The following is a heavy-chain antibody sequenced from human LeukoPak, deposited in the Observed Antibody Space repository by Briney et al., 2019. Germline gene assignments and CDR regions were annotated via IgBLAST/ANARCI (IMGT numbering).Heavy chain of an antibody. CDR1: GGSISSYY. CDR3: AREIVGFGDYYMDV. CDR2: IYYSGST. Sequence: SETLSLTCIVSGGSISSYYWSWIRQPPGKGLEWIGYIYYSGSTNYNPSLKSRVTISVDTSKNQFSLKLSSVTAADTAVYYCAREIVGFGDYYMDVWGKGTTVTVSS. J-gene: IGHJ6*03. V-gene: IGHV4-59*01. D-gene: IGHD3-10*01.